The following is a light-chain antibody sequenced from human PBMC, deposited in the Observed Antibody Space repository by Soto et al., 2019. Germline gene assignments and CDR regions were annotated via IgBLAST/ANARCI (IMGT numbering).Light chain of an antibody. J-gene: IGKJ1*01. V-gene: IGKV3-20*01. Sequence: EIVLTQSPGTLSLSPGERATLPCKANQNVRTTSLAWYQQRPGQPPRPLIYAVSSRATGIPDRFSGSGSGTDFILTISKLEPEDFAVYYCQQYGRSLMWTFGQGTKVEIK. CDR2: AVS. CDR1: QNVRTTS. CDR3: QQYGRSLMWT.